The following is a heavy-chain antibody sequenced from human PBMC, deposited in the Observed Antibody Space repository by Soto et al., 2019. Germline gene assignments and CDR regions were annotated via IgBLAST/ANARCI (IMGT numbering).Heavy chain of an antibody. D-gene: IGHD5-12*01. V-gene: IGHV1-69*12. Sequence: QVQLVQSGAEVKKPGSSVKVSCKASGGTFSSYAINWVRQAPGQGLEWMGGIIPIFGTANYAQKFQGRVKTTADESTSTGYMELSSMRSEDTAVDYGARGRRDGYNRNCFDPWGQGTLVTVSS. CDR3: ARGRRDGYNRNCFDP. CDR2: IIPIFGTA. J-gene: IGHJ5*02. CDR1: GGTFSSYA.